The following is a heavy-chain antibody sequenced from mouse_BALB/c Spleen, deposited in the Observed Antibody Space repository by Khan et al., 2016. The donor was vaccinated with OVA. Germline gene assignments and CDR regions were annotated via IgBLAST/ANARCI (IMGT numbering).Heavy chain of an antibody. CDR3: SRDGYYETYFDY. Sequence: EVELVESGGGLVQPGGSLKLSCAASGFTFNNYGMSWIRQTPDKRLELVATINSNGGSTYYPDSVKGRFTISRDNGQNTLYLQMSSLKSEDTDMYYCSRDGYYETYFDYWGQGTTLTVSS. J-gene: IGHJ2*01. V-gene: IGHV5-6-3*01. CDR2: INSNGGST. D-gene: IGHD2-3*01. CDR1: GFTFNNYG.